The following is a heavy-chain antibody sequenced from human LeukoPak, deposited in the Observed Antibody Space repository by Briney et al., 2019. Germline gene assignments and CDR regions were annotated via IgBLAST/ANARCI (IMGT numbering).Heavy chain of an antibody. V-gene: IGHV4-34*01. Sequence: SSETLSLTCAVSGGTFSAYFWSWVRQAPGKGPEWIGEINYVGSTNYNPSLKDRVSISSDASKNQFYLELASVTAADTAVYYCASFYDVYAFDFWGLGTTVTVSS. J-gene: IGHJ3*01. CDR1: GGTFSAYF. CDR2: INYVGST. CDR3: ASFYDVYAFDF. D-gene: IGHD3-16*01.